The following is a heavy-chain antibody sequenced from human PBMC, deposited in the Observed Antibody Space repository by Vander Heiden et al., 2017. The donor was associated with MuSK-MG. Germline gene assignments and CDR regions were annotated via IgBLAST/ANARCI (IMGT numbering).Heavy chain of an antibody. Sequence: QVQLQASGPGLVKPSETLSLTCTVSGGSISSYYWSWIRQPPGKGLEWIGYIYYSGSTNYNPSLKSRVTISVDTSKNQFSLKLSSVTAADTAVYYCARSLRFLEWSMDVWGKGTTVTVSS. D-gene: IGHD3-3*01. V-gene: IGHV4-59*01. CDR1: GGSISSYY. CDR2: IYYSGST. J-gene: IGHJ6*04. CDR3: ARSLRFLEWSMDV.